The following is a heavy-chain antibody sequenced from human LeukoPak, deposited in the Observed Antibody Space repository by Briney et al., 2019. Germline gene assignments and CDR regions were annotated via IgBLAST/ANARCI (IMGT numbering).Heavy chain of an antibody. V-gene: IGHV1-2*02. D-gene: IGHD3-3*01. Sequence: GASVKVSCKASGYTFTGYYMHWVRQAPGQGLEWMGWINPNSGGTNYAQKFQGRVAMTRDTSISTAYMELSRLRSDDTAVYYCARHQGLAWSGYYMGYWGQGTLVTVSS. J-gene: IGHJ4*02. CDR3: ARHQGLAWSGYYMGY. CDR2: INPNSGGT. CDR1: GYTFTGYY.